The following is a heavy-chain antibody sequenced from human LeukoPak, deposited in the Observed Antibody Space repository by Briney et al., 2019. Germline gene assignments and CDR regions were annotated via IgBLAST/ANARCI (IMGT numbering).Heavy chain of an antibody. CDR2: IYYSGST. Sequence: SETLSLTCAVYGGSFSGYYWSWIRQPPGKGLEWIGYIYYSGSTYYNPSLKSRVTISVDTSKNQFSLKLSSVTAADTAVYYCARGPHWYFDLWGRGTLVTVSS. J-gene: IGHJ2*01. CDR3: ARGPHWYFDL. CDR1: GGSFSGYY. V-gene: IGHV4-34*09.